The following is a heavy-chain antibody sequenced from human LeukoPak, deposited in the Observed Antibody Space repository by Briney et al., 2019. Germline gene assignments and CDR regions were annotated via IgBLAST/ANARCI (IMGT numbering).Heavy chain of an antibody. CDR1: GFTFNSYV. CDR2: ISHSGGST. CDR3: AKWKYSNSGIDDY. V-gene: IGHV3-23*01. D-gene: IGHD6-6*01. Sequence: PGGSLRLSCAASGFTFNSYVMSWVRQAPGKGLEWVSTISHSGGSTYYADSVKGRFTISRDNSKNMLYPQMNSLRAEDTAVYYCAKWKYSNSGIDDYWGQGTLVTVSS. J-gene: IGHJ4*02.